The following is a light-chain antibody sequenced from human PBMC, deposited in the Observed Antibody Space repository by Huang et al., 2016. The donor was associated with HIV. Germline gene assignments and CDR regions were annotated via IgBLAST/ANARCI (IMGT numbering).Light chain of an antibody. J-gene: IGKJ1*01. CDR3: QQYDSLPPWT. Sequence: DIQVTQSPSSLSASVGGSVTITCQASQDISNYLNWYQQKPGKAPKVLIYDASNLERGVPARFSGSGSGTDFTFTISGLQPEDVATYYCQQYDSLPPWTFGQGTRVEI. V-gene: IGKV1-33*01. CDR1: QDISNY. CDR2: DAS.